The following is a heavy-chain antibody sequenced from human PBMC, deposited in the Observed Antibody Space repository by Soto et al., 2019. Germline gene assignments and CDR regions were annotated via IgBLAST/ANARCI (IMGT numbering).Heavy chain of an antibody. CDR2: IYYSGTT. Sequence: QVQLQESGPGLVKPSDTLSLTCAVSGYSISSSNWWGWIRQPPGKGLEWIGYIYYSGTTYYNPSLKSRVTTSVDTSKNQFSLKPTSVTAVDTAVYYWARRESQGPIDYWGQGTLVTVSS. V-gene: IGHV4-28*01. CDR1: GYSISSSNW. D-gene: IGHD1-26*01. CDR3: ARRESQGPIDY. J-gene: IGHJ4*02.